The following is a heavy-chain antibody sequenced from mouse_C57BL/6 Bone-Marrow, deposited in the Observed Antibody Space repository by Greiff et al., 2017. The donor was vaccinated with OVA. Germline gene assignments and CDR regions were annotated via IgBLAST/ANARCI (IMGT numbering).Heavy chain of an antibody. CDR2: ISDGGSYT. CDR3: ARDDSSGYYAMDY. CDR1: GFTFSSYA. D-gene: IGHD3-2*02. J-gene: IGHJ4*01. Sequence: DVKLQESGGGLVKPGGSLKLSCAASGFTFSSYAMSWVRQTPEKRLEWVATISDGGSYTYYPDNVKGRFTISRDNAKNNLYLQMSHLKSEDTAMYYCARDDSSGYYAMDYWGQGTSVTVSS. V-gene: IGHV5-4*01.